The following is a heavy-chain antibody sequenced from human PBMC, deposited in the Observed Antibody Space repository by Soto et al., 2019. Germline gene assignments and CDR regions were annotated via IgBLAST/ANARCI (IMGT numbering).Heavy chain of an antibody. CDR2: ISYSGST. CDR3: ARQASGYYYGWFDP. Sequence: SETLSLTCTVSGGSISSGNYYWSWIRQPPGKGLEWIGFISYSGSTYYSTSLKSRVTISVDTSKSQFSLKLSSVTAADTAVYYCARQASGYYYGWFDPWGQGTLVTVSS. J-gene: IGHJ5*02. CDR1: GGSISSGNYY. V-gene: IGHV4-30-4*01. D-gene: IGHD3-22*01.